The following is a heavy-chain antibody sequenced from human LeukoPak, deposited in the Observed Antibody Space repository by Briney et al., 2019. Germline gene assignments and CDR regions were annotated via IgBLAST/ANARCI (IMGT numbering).Heavy chain of an antibody. V-gene: IGHV1-8*01. D-gene: IGHD2-2*01. Sequence: ASVKVSCKASGYTFTSYDINWVRQATGQGLEWMGWMNPNSGNTGYAQKFQGRVTMTRNTSISTAYMELSSLRSEDTAVYYCARSLYPKYCSSTSCLRGYYYYYYMDVWGKGTTVTVSS. CDR2: MNPNSGNT. CDR3: ARSLYPKYCSSTSCLRGYYYYYYMDV. J-gene: IGHJ6*03. CDR1: GYTFTSYD.